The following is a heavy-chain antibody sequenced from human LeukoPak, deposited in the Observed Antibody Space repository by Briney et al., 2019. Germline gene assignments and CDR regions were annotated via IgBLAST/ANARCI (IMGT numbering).Heavy chain of an antibody. D-gene: IGHD6-13*01. J-gene: IGHJ4*02. V-gene: IGHV1-46*01. CDR2: INPSGGST. Sequence: GASVKVSCKASGYTFTSYYVHWVRQAPGQGLEWMGKINPSGGSTSYVQKFQGRVNMTRDTSASTVYMELSSLRSEDTAVYYCARARSSWRFDFWGQGTLVTVSS. CDR1: GYTFTSYY. CDR3: ARARSSWRFDF.